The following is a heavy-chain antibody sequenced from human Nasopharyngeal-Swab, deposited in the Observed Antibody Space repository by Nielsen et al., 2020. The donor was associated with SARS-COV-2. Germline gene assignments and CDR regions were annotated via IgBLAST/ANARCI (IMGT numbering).Heavy chain of an antibody. V-gene: IGHV1-46*01. D-gene: IGHD6-13*01. CDR2: INPSGGSA. CDR1: GYTFTNYN. Sequence: ASVQVSCKASGYTFTNYNLHWVRQSPGHGLEWMGVINPSGGSANYAQKFQGRVTTTRDTSTNIVYMELSSLESEDTAVYYCARSAVAAAGWGWFDPWGQGTLVTVSS. CDR3: ARSAVAAAGWGWFDP. J-gene: IGHJ5*02.